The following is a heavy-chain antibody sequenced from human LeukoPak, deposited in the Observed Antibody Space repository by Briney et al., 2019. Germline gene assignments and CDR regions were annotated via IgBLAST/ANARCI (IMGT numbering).Heavy chain of an antibody. D-gene: IGHD4-17*01. CDR1: GGSISSYY. J-gene: IGHJ6*02. Sequence: SETLSLTCTVSGGSISSYYWSWIRQPPGKGLEWIGYIYYSGSTNYNPSLKSRVTIAVDTSKNQFSLKLSSVTAADTAVYYWAAARYGGYYYYYDGMDVWGQGTTVTVSS. V-gene: IGHV4-59*01. CDR2: IYYSGST. CDR3: AAARYGGYYYYYDGMDV.